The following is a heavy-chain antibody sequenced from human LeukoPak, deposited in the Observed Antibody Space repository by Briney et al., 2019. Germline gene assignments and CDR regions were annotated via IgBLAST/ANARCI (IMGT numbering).Heavy chain of an antibody. CDR2: IYYSGST. CDR3: ARAYGDYDY. J-gene: IGHJ4*02. Sequence: SETLSLTCSVSGGSVSSTSYYWDWIRQPPGKGLEWIGCIYYSGSTYYNPSLKSRVTISVDTSKNQFSLKLSSVTAADTAVYYCARAYGDYDYWGQGTLVTVSS. D-gene: IGHD4-17*01. CDR1: GGSVSSTSYY. V-gene: IGHV4-39*01.